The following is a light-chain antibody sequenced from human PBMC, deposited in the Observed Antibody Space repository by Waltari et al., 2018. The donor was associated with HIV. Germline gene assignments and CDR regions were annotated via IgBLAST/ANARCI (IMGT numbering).Light chain of an antibody. CDR2: QDH. Sequence: SYEVTQPHSVAVSPGQTATITCSGYELGDKYTCWYQHKPGQSPLLVIYQDHKRPSGIPERFSGSSSGHTATLTISGSLPMDDADYDGQAWGSTTSGVFGRGTKLTVL. J-gene: IGLJ2*01. V-gene: IGLV3-1*01. CDR3: QAWGSTTSGV. CDR1: ELGDKY.